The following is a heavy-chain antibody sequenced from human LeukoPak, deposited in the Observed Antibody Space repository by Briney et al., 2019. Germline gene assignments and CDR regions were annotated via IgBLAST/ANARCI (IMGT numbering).Heavy chain of an antibody. CDR1: GFTFSSYA. CDR3: AKAPRGVRGVIGGTVDY. J-gene: IGHJ4*02. CDR2: ISGSGGST. D-gene: IGHD3-10*01. V-gene: IGHV3-23*01. Sequence: GGSLRLSCAASGFTFSSYAMSWVRQAPGKGLEWVSAISGSGGSTYYADSVKGRFTISRDNSKNKLYLQMNSLRAEDTAVYYCAKAPRGVRGVIGGTVDYWGQGTLVTVSS.